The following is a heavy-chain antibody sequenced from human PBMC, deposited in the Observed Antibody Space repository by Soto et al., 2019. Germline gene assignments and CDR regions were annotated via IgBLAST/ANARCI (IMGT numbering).Heavy chain of an antibody. J-gene: IGHJ4*02. D-gene: IGHD5-18*01. Sequence: SETLSLTCTVSGDSVGSDNYYWTWIRQPPGKGLEWIGYIYSSGSTNYNPSLKSRVTISLDTSSNQFSLKLTSVTAADTAVYYCARDIRGYSRAFDYWGQGTLVTVSS. CDR1: GDSVGSDNYY. CDR2: IYSSGST. CDR3: ARDIRGYSRAFDY. V-gene: IGHV4-61*01.